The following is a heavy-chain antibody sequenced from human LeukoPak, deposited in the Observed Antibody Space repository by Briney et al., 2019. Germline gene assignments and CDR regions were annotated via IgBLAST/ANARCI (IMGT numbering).Heavy chain of an antibody. CDR3: ARDSIAARLDYYYMDV. CDR2: IKQDGSAK. V-gene: IGHV3-7*01. J-gene: IGHJ6*03. D-gene: IGHD6-6*01. CDR1: GFTFNNYW. Sequence: PGGSLRLSCAASGFTFNNYWMSWVRQAPGKGLEWVANIKQDGSAKYYVDSVKGRFTISRDNAKNSLYLQMNSLRAEDTAVYYCARDSIAARLDYYYMDVWGKGTTVTVSS.